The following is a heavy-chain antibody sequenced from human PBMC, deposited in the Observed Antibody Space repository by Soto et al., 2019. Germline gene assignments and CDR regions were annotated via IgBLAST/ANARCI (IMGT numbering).Heavy chain of an antibody. D-gene: IGHD3-22*01. J-gene: IGHJ6*02. CDR3: AKAAPRESYDSSGYYYYYHGMDV. Sequence: GKGLEWVSAISGSGGSTYYADSVKGRFTISRDNSKNTLYLQMNSLRAEDTAVYYCAKAAPRESYDSSGYYYYYHGMDVWGQGTTVTAP. CDR2: ISGSGGST. V-gene: IGHV3-23*01.